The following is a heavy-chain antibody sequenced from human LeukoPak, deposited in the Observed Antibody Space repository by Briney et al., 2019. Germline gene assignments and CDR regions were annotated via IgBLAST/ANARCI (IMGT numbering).Heavy chain of an antibody. D-gene: IGHD2-15*01. Sequence: SETLSLTCAVCGGSISSYYWSWIRQPPGKGLEWIGYIYYSGSTDYNPSLKSRVTISLDTSKKQFSLKLTSVTAADTAVYYCARVRCSGGSCYSDYWGQGTLVTVSS. V-gene: IGHV4-59*01. CDR2: IYYSGST. J-gene: IGHJ4*02. CDR1: GGSISSYY. CDR3: ARVRCSGGSCYSDY.